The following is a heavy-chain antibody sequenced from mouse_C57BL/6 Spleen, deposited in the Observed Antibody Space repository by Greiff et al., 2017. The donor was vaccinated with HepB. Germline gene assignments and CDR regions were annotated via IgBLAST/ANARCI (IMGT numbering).Heavy chain of an antibody. CDR1: GYTFTSYW. J-gene: IGHJ2*01. CDR2: IYPGNSDT. V-gene: IGHV1-5*01. D-gene: IGHD2-12*01. Sequence: VHVKQSGTVLARPGASVKMSCKTSGYTFTSYWMHWVKQRPGQGLEWIGAIYPGNSDTSYNQKFKGKAKLTAVTSASTAYMELSSLTNEDSAVYYCTREDTGFTTPYYFDYWGQGTTLTVSS. CDR3: TREDTGFTTPYYFDY.